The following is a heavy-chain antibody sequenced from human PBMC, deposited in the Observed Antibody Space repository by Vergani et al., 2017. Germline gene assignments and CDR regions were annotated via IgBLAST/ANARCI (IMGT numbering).Heavy chain of an antibody. CDR1: GYTFTGYY. Sequence: QVQLVQSGAEVKKPGASVKVSCKASGYTFTGYYMHWVRQAPGQGLVWMGWINPNSGGTNYAKKFQGRVTMTRDTSISTAYMELSRLRSDDTAVYYCATYVGDPLFDIWGQGTMVTVSS. CDR2: INPNSGGT. V-gene: IGHV1-2*02. D-gene: IGHD3-10*01. J-gene: IGHJ3*02. CDR3: ATYVGDPLFDI.